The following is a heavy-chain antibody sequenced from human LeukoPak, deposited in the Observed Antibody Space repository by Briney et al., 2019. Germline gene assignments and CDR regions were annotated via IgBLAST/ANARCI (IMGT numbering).Heavy chain of an antibody. D-gene: IGHD6-19*01. J-gene: IGHJ4*02. Sequence: PGGSLRLSCAASGFAFSSYWMHWVRQAPGKGLVWVSRIDSAGSSTNYADSVKGRFTISRDNAKNTLYLQMNSLGAEDTAVYYCARDLAGTGDYWGRGTLVTVSS. V-gene: IGHV3-74*01. CDR1: GFAFSSYW. CDR2: IDSAGSST. CDR3: ARDLAGTGDY.